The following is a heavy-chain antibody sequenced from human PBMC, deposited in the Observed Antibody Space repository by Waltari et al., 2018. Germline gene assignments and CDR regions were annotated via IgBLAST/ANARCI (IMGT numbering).Heavy chain of an antibody. CDR3: AGVGTRERWLQLDY. V-gene: IGHV1-69*18. Sequence: QVQLVQSGAEVKKPESSVKVSCKASGGTFSSYAISWVRQAPGQGLEWMRRILPILGTANYAQKFEGRVTITADESTSTAYMELSSLRSEDTAVYYCAGVGTRERWLQLDYWGQGTLVTVSS. J-gene: IGHJ4*02. CDR2: ILPILGTA. D-gene: IGHD5-18*01. CDR1: GGTFSSYA.